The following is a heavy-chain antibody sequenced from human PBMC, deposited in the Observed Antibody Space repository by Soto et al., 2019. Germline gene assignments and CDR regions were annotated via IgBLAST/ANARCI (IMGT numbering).Heavy chain of an antibody. D-gene: IGHD3-10*01. V-gene: IGHV5-51*07. CDR1: GYSVTSYW. J-gene: IGHJ6*02. CDR3: AGGGVRGVITRTRDYYGMDV. Sequence: GESLKISCKRSGYSVTSYWIGLVHQMPEKGLEWMGIIYPGDSDTRYSPSFQGQVTISAGKSISTAYLQWSSLKASDTAMYYCAGGGVRGVITRTRDYYGMDVWGQGTTVTVSS. CDR2: IYPGDSDT.